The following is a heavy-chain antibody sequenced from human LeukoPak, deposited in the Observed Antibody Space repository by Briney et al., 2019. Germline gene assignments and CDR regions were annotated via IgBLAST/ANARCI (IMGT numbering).Heavy chain of an antibody. CDR1: GYTLTELS. CDR2: FDPEDGET. CDR3: ATRLVGATPRYYYGMDV. V-gene: IGHV1-24*01. D-gene: IGHD1-26*01. J-gene: IGHJ6*02. Sequence: ASVKVSCKVSGYTLTELSVHWVRQAPGKGLEWMGGFDPEDGETIYAQKFQGRVTMTEDTSTDTAYMELSSLRSEDTAVYYCATRLVGATPRYYYGMDVWGQGTTVTVSS.